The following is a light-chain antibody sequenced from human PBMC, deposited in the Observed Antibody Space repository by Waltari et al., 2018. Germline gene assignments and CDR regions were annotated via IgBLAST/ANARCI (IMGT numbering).Light chain of an antibody. Sequence: EIVLTPSPGTLSLSPGERATLSCRASQTISNYLAWYMQKPGQAPRLLIYDASSRAIGIPDRFSGSGSGTDFTLTISRLEPEDFAMYYCQQYGSSPTFGQGTKLEIK. V-gene: IGKV3-20*01. CDR1: QTISNY. CDR2: DAS. J-gene: IGKJ2*01. CDR3: QQYGSSPT.